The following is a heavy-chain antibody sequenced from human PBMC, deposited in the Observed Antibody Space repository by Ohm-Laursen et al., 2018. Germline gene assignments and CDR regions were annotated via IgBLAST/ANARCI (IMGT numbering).Heavy chain of an antibody. J-gene: IGHJ4*02. CDR1: RYTFTGYY. D-gene: IGHD3-22*01. Sequence: GASVKVSCKASRYTFTGYYMHWVRQAPGQGLEWMGWINPDSGGTNYAQKFQGRVTMTRDTSISTAYMELTRLTSDDTAVYYCARGVPGVPYEWGQGTLVTVSS. V-gene: IGHV1-2*02. CDR2: INPDSGGT. CDR3: ARGVPGVPYE.